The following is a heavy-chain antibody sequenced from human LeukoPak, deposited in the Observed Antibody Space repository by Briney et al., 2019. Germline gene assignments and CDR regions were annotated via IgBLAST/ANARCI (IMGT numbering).Heavy chain of an antibody. J-gene: IGHJ4*02. CDR1: SGSISGYY. V-gene: IGHV4-59*01. CDR3: ARARSKWYHDY. D-gene: IGHD2-2*01. CDR2: VSYSGST. Sequence: SQTLSLTCTVSSGSISGYYWSWIRQPPGKGLEWVGYVSYSGSTNYNPSLKSRVTISVDTSREQFSLKLSSVTAADTAVYYCARARSKWYHDYWGQGTLVTVSS.